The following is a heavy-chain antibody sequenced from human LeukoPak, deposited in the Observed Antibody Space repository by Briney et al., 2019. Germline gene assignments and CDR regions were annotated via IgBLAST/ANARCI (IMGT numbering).Heavy chain of an antibody. CDR2: ISSSGSTI. CDR3: AREDGRLLPCDY. V-gene: IGHV3-11*01. Sequence: GGSLRLSCAASGFTFSDYYMSCIRQAPGKGLEWVSYISSSGSTIYYADSVKGRFTISRDNAKNSLYLQMDSLRAEDTAVYYCAREDGRLLPCDYWGQGTLVTVSS. CDR1: GFTFSDYY. D-gene: IGHD2/OR15-2a*01. J-gene: IGHJ4*02.